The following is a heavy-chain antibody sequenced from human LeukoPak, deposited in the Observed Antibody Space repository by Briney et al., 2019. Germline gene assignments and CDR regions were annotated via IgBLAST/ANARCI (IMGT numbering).Heavy chain of an antibody. CDR1: GFTFSSYA. D-gene: IGHD5/OR15-5a*01. CDR2: IWYDGSNK. J-gene: IGHJ3*02. V-gene: IGHV3-33*08. Sequence: GGSLRLSCAASGFTFSSYAMSWVRQAPGKGLEWVAVIWYDGSNKYYADSVKGRFTISRDNSKNTLYLQMNSLRAEDTAVYYCARVTAVLRQTLGAFDIWGQGTMVTVSS. CDR3: ARVTAVLRQTLGAFDI.